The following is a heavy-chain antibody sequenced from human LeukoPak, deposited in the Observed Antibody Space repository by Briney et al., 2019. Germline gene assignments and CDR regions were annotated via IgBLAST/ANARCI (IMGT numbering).Heavy chain of an antibody. CDR1: GLTFSNAW. J-gene: IGHJ4*02. V-gene: IGHV3-15*01. D-gene: IGHD3-3*02. CDR3: PRDNTGKKRWVTIFGDY. CDR2: IKSKTDGGTT. Sequence: GGSLRLSCAASGLTFSNAWMSWVRQAPGKGLEWVGRIKSKTDGGTTDYAAPVKGRFTISRDDSKNTLYLQMNSQKTEDTAVYYCPRDNTGKKRWVTIFGDYWAGEPLVTVSS.